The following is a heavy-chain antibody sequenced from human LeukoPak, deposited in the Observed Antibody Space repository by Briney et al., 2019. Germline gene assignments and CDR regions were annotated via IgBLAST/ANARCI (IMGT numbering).Heavy chain of an antibody. V-gene: IGHV3-33*06. CDR1: GFTFSSYG. Sequence: PGRSLRLSCAASGFTFSSYGMHWVRQAPGKGLEWVAVIWYDRSNKYYADSVKGRFTISRDNSKNTLYLQMSSLRAEDTAMYYCAKDRLGELSFLDYWGQGTLVTVSS. D-gene: IGHD3-16*02. J-gene: IGHJ4*02. CDR2: IWYDRSNK. CDR3: AKDRLGELSFLDY.